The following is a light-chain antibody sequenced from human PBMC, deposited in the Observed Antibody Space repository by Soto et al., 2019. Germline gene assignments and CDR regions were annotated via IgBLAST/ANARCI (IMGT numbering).Light chain of an antibody. CDR1: QNINNW. V-gene: IGKV1-5*03. CDR3: QQYNTYPLT. Sequence: DIQMTQSPSTLSASVGDRVTITCRASQNINNWLAWYQQKSGKAPKLLIYKASSLESGVPSRFSGSGYGTEFTLTINSLQPDDFATYYCQQYNTYPLTFGGGTKVEF. CDR2: KAS. J-gene: IGKJ4*01.